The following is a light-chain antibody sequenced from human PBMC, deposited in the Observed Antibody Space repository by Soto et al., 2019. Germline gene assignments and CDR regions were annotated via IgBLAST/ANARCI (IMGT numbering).Light chain of an antibody. Sequence: QSVLTQPPSASGTPGQRVTISCSGSSSNIGNFYVYWYQQLPGTAPKLLIYKNNQRPLGVPDRFSGSKSGTSASLAISGLRSEDXXDYYCAAWDDSLSGPGVFGGGTQLTVL. V-gene: IGLV1-47*01. CDR3: AAWDDSLSGPGV. CDR2: KNN. CDR1: SSNIGNFY. J-gene: IGLJ7*01.